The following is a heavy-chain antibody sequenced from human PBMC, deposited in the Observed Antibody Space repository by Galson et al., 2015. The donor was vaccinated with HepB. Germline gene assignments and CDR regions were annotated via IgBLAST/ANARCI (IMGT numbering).Heavy chain of an antibody. CDR1: GYTLTELA. CDR3: ATGAKKHYDTGGLGDV. V-gene: IGHV1-24*01. J-gene: IGHJ6*02. Sequence: SVKVSCKAFGYTLTELAMHWVRQAPGKGLEWMGGFDPDADETIYAQKFQDRVTMTEDTSTNTAYMELSSLRSEDTAVYYCATGAKKHYDTGGLGDVWGQGTTVTVSS. D-gene: IGHD3-22*01. CDR2: FDPDADET.